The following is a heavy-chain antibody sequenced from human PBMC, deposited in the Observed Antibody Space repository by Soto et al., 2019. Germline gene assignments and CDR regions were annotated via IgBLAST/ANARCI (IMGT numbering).Heavy chain of an antibody. D-gene: IGHD3-3*01. CDR3: ARDPNDYDFWSGPKLDFDY. J-gene: IGHJ4*02. Sequence: QVQLVESGGGVVQPGRSLRLSCAASGFTFSSYGMHWVRQAPGKGLEWVAGIWYDGSNKYYADSVKGRFTISRDNSKNTLYLQMNSLRAEDTAVYYCARDPNDYDFWSGPKLDFDYWGQGTLVTVSS. CDR1: GFTFSSYG. CDR2: IWYDGSNK. V-gene: IGHV3-33*01.